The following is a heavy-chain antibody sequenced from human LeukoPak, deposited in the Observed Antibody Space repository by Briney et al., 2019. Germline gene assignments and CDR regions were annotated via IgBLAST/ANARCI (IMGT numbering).Heavy chain of an antibody. CDR1: GGSISSYY. CDR3: AKVVPAAMAPRGRWFDP. V-gene: IGHV4-59*01. D-gene: IGHD2-2*01. Sequence: MTSETLSLTCTVSGGSISSYYWSWIRQPPGKGLEWIGYIYYSGSTNYNPSLKSRVTISVDTSKNQFSLKLTSVTAADTAVYYCAKVVPAAMAPRGRWFDPWGQGTLVTVSS. CDR2: IYYSGST. J-gene: IGHJ5*02.